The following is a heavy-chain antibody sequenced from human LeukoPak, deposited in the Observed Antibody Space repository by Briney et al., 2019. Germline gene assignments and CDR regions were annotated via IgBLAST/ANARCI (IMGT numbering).Heavy chain of an antibody. J-gene: IGHJ2*01. CDR1: GGSFNNGNHY. CDR2: IYYSGST. V-gene: IGHV4-30-4*01. CDR3: ARAGYCSGSTCYSWFFDL. Sequence: SQTLSLTCTVSGGSFNNGNHYWTWIRQPPGKGLEWIGYIYYSGSTYYNPSLKSRLTISIDTSKNQFSLKLTSVTAADTAVYYCARAGYCSGSTCYSWFFDLWGRGTLVTVSS. D-gene: IGHD2-15*01.